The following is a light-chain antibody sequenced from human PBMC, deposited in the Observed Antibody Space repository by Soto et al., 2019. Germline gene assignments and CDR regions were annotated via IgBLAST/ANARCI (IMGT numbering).Light chain of an antibody. CDR1: QSVSSSY. V-gene: IGKV3-20*01. Sequence: ESVVMQSPGTLSLSPGERSTLSCMAIQSVSSSYLAWYQQKPGQAPRLLIYGASSRATGIPDRFSGSGSGTDFTLTISRLEPEDFAVYYCQQYGSSPPITFGQGTRLEIK. J-gene: IGKJ5*01. CDR2: GAS. CDR3: QQYGSSPPIT.